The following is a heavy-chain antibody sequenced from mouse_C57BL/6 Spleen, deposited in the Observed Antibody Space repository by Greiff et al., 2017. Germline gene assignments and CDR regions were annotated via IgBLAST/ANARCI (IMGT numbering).Heavy chain of an antibody. V-gene: IGHV5-16*01. J-gene: IGHJ4*01. Sequence: EVMLVESEGGLVQPGSSMKLSCTASGFTFSDYYMAWFRQVPEKGLEWVANINYDGSSTYYLDSLKSRFIISRDNAKNILYLQMSSLKSEDTATYYCARERWFYAMDYWGQGTSVTVSS. CDR2: INYDGSST. CDR1: GFTFSDYY. CDR3: ARERWFYAMDY. D-gene: IGHD2-3*01.